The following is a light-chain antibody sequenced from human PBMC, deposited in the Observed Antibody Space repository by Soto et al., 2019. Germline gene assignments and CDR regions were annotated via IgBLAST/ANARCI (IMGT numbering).Light chain of an antibody. Sequence: EMVVTQSPGTLSLSTGEGAILACRASHSINNNYLAWYQQKTGQAPRLLTYGATSRPIGIPDRFSGGGSGTDLTLIGTRLEPEDFEVYYCLKCDSSITFGQGARRDIK. V-gene: IGKV3-20*01. CDR1: HSINNNY. J-gene: IGKJ5*01. CDR3: LKCDSSIT. CDR2: GAT.